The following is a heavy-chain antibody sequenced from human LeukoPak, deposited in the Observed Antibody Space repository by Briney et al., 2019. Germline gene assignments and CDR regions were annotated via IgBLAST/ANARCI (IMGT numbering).Heavy chain of an antibody. CDR2: IKQDGSEK. D-gene: IGHD6-13*01. V-gene: IGHV3-7*01. J-gene: IGHJ6*02. CDR1: GVTFDSYS. Sequence: GGSLRLSCAASGVTFDSYSMSWVRQAPGKGLEWVANIKQDGSEKYYVDSVKGRFTISRDNAKNSLYLQMNSLRAEDTAVYYCASYGGNSSSWYPDYYYYGMDVWGQGTTVTVSS. CDR3: ASYGGNSSSWYPDYYYYGMDV.